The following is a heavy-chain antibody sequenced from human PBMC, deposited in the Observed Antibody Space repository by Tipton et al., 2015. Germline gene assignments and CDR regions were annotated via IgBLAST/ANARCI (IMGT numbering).Heavy chain of an antibody. CDR3: ARAPSDYDIWSGTFDY. Sequence: TLSLTCSVSGGSVTSNNYFWSWIRQPPGKGLEWIGYIFHSGSTSYNPSLRSRVFISADKSNNQISLKLTSVTAADTAVYYCARAPSDYDIWSGTFDYWGQGTLVTVSS. CDR1: GGSVTSNNYF. J-gene: IGHJ4*02. D-gene: IGHD3-3*01. V-gene: IGHV4-61*05. CDR2: IFHSGST.